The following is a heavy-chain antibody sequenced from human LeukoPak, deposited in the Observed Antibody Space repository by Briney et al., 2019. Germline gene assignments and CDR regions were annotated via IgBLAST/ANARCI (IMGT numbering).Heavy chain of an antibody. CDR2: IIPIFGTA. CDR1: GGTFSSYA. CDR3: ARRDSSGYYHDAFDI. V-gene: IGHV1-69*13. Sequence: GASVKVSCKASGGTFSSYAISWVRQAPGQGLEWMGGIIPIFGTANCAQKFQGRVTITADESTSTAYMELSSLRSEDTAVYYCARRDSSGYYHDAFDIWGQGTMVTVSS. J-gene: IGHJ3*02. D-gene: IGHD3-22*01.